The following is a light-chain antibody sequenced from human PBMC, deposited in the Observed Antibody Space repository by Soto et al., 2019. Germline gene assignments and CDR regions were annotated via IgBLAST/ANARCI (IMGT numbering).Light chain of an antibody. CDR2: KAS. CDR1: QNINIW. Sequence: DLQMTQSPSTLSASVGDRVTITCRASQNINIWLAWYQQKPGTAPKRLIYKASTIESGVPSRYSGNGSGTDFTLTISSMQPDDSATYYCQQYNGLPTWTFGQGTKVEMK. V-gene: IGKV1-5*03. J-gene: IGKJ1*01. CDR3: QQYNGLPTWT.